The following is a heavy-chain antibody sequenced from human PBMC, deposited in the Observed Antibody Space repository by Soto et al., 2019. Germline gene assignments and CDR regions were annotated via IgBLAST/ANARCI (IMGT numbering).Heavy chain of an antibody. CDR1: GYTFTGYG. CDR3: ARGYCGRSSCYWSFNWFDP. J-gene: IGHJ5*02. V-gene: IGHV1-18*01. CDR2: ISTYNGNT. D-gene: IGHD2-15*01. Sequence: QVQLVQSGAEVKKPGASVKVSCKASGYTFTGYGISWVRQAPGQGLAWMGWISTYNGNTNYAQKLQGRVTMTTDTSTSTASMELRSLTSYHTAVYYCARGYCGRSSCYWSFNWFDPWGQGTLVSVSS.